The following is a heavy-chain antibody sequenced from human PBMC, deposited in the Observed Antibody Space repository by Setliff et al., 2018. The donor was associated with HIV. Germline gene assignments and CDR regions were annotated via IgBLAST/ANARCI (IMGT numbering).Heavy chain of an antibody. J-gene: IGHJ5*02. CDR3: ARVIASGYNFWSGSFGYFGP. CDR1: GYSISSGYY. V-gene: IGHV4-38-2*02. Sequence: PSETLSLTCTVSGYSISSGYYWGWIRQPPGKGLEWIGSIYHSGSTYYNPSLKSRVTISVDTSKNQFSLKLTSVTAADTAVYHCARVIASGYNFWSGSFGYFGPWGQGTQVTVSS. CDR2: IYHSGST. D-gene: IGHD3-3*01.